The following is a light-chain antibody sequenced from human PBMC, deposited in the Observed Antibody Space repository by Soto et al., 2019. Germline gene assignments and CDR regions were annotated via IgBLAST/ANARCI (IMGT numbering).Light chain of an antibody. CDR2: EGS. CDR1: SSVVGCYNL. V-gene: IGLV2-23*01. J-gene: IGLJ2*01. CDR3: CSYAGSRTSEV. Sequence: QSAPTQPASVSVSPGQSITVSCTATSSVVGCYNLVSWYQQHPGKAPKLMIYEGSQRPSGVSNRFSGSKSGNTASLTISGLQAEDEADYYGCSYAGSRTSEVFGGGTKVTVL.